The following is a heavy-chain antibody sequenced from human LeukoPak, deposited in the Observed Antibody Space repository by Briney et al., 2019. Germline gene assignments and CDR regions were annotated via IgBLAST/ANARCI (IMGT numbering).Heavy chain of an antibody. CDR2: IYTSGST. Sequence: SETLSLTCTVSGDSISTSNSYWSWIRQPAGKGLEWIGRIYTSGSTNYNPSLKSRVTMSVDTSKNQFSLKLSSVTAADTAVYYCARDIGLHPLADTAMDSYSDWGQGTLVTVSS. CDR1: GDSISTSNSY. J-gene: IGHJ4*02. D-gene: IGHD5-18*01. V-gene: IGHV4-61*02. CDR3: ARDIGLHPLADTAMDSYSD.